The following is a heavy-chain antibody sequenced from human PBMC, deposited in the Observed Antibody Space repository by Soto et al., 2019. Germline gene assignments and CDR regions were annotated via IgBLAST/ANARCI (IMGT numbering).Heavy chain of an antibody. CDR3: ATDEAVAGIRSFDY. V-gene: IGHV1-8*01. Sequence: ASVKVSCKASGYTFTSYDINWVRQATGQGLEWMGWMNPNSGNTGYAQKFQGRVTMTEDTSTDTAYMELSSLRSEDTAVYYCATDEAVAGIRSFDYWGQGTLVTVSS. J-gene: IGHJ4*02. CDR2: MNPNSGNT. CDR1: GYTFTSYD. D-gene: IGHD6-19*01.